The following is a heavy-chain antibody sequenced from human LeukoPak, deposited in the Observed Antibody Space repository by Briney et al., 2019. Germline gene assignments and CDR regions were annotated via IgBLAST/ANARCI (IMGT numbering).Heavy chain of an antibody. Sequence: GGSLRLSCAASGFTFSSYSMSWVRQAPGKGLEWVANIKQDGSEKYYVDSVKGRFTISRDNAKNSLYLQMNSLRAEDTAVYYCAKDRGGGSCCYFDYWGQGTLVTVSS. V-gene: IGHV3-7*01. CDR3: AKDRGGGSCCYFDY. J-gene: IGHJ4*02. CDR1: GFTFSSYS. CDR2: IKQDGSEK. D-gene: IGHD2-15*01.